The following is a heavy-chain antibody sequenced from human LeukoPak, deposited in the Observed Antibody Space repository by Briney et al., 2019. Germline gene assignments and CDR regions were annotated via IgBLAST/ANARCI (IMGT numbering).Heavy chain of an antibody. CDR3: AKHYMGSSYNRGLDY. CDR2: IYTSGST. Sequence: SETLSLTCTVSGGSISSGSYYWSWIRQPAGKGLDGIGRIYTSGSTNYNPSLKSRVTISVDTSKNQFYLKLSSVTAADTAIYYCAKHYMGSSYNRGLDYWGQGSLVTVSS. D-gene: IGHD3-10*01. J-gene: IGHJ4*02. CDR1: GGSISSGSYY. V-gene: IGHV4-61*02.